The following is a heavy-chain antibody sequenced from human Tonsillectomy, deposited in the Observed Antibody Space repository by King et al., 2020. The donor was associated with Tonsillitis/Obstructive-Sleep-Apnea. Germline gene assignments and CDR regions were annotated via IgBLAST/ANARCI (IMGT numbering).Heavy chain of an antibody. Sequence: VQLVESGGGVVQPGRSLRLSCAASGFTFSSYAMHWVRQAPGKGLEWVAVISYDGSNKYYADSVKGRFTISRDNSKNTLYLQMNSLRAEDSAVYYCARSSMVRGVIIPLDAFDIWGQGTMVTVSS. CDR1: GFTFSSYA. J-gene: IGHJ3*02. CDR2: ISYDGSNK. D-gene: IGHD3-10*01. V-gene: IGHV3-30*04. CDR3: ARSSMVRGVIIPLDAFDI.